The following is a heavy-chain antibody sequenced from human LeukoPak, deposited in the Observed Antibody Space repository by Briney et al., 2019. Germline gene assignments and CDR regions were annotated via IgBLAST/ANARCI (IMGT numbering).Heavy chain of an antibody. CDR1: GFTFSGYS. CDR3: ARDGHYDILTGYFQD. Sequence: PGGSLRLSCAASGFTFSGYSMNWVRQAPGKGLEWVSSISSTASYIYYADSVKGRFTISRDNAKNSLYLQMNSLRAEDTAVYYCARDGHYDILTGYFQDWGQGTLVTVSS. V-gene: IGHV3-21*04. D-gene: IGHD3-9*01. CDR2: ISSTASYI. J-gene: IGHJ1*01.